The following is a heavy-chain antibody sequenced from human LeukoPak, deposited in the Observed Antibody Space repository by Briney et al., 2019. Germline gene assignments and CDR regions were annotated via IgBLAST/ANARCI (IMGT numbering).Heavy chain of an antibody. CDR3: ARMAYDFWSGYYWFDY. Sequence: ASVKASCKASGYMFTKYALHWVRQAPGQRLEWMGWINAGNGNTKYSQKFQGRVTITRDTSASTAYMELSSLRSEDTAVYYCARMAYDFWSGYYWFDYWGQGTLVTVSS. CDR2: INAGNGNT. V-gene: IGHV1-3*01. D-gene: IGHD3-3*01. J-gene: IGHJ4*02. CDR1: GYMFTKYA.